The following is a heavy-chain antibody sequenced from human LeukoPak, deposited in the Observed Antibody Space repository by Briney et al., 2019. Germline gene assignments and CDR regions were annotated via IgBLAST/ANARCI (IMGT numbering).Heavy chain of an antibody. CDR2: ISGSSCST. CDR3: AKARLVVSSPSDAFDI. D-gene: IGHD3-22*01. J-gene: IGHJ3*02. Sequence: PGRSLRLSCAASGFTFSSSAMSGVRQAPGKGREWGSTISGSSCSTYYADSVKGRFTISRDNSKNTLYLQMNSLRAEDTAVYYCAKARLVVSSPSDAFDIWGQGTMVTASS. CDR1: GFTFSSSA. V-gene: IGHV3-23*01.